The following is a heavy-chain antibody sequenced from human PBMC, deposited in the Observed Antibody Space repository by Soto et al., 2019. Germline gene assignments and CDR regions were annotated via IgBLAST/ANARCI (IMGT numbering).Heavy chain of an antibody. J-gene: IGHJ3*01. D-gene: IGHD1-26*01. Sequence: SETLSLTCTVSGGSISSGGYYWSWIRQHPGTGLEWIGHISYSGSTYYNTSLKSRVTISVDTSRNQFSLKLSSVTAADTAVYYCARQLIKEATYRTFDVWGQGTMVTVSS. CDR3: ARQLIKEATYRTFDV. V-gene: IGHV4-31*03. CDR2: ISYSGST. CDR1: GGSISSGGYY.